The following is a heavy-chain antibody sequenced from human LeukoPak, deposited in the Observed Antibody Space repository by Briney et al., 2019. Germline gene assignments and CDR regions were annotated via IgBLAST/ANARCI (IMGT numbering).Heavy chain of an antibody. Sequence: GGSLRLSCAASGFTLSSYGMHWVRQAPGKGLEWVAFIRYDGSNKYYADSVKGRFTISRDNSKNTLYLQMNSLRAEDTAVYYCARVLVGATLGGGDYWGQGTLVTVSS. CDR1: GFTLSSYG. J-gene: IGHJ4*02. D-gene: IGHD1-26*01. CDR3: ARVLVGATLGGGDY. V-gene: IGHV3-30*02. CDR2: IRYDGSNK.